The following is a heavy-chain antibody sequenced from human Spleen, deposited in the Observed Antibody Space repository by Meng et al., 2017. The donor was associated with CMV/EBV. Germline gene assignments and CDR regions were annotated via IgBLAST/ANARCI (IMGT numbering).Heavy chain of an antibody. V-gene: IGHV3-43*01. J-gene: IGHJ4*02. CDR2: ISWDGGST. D-gene: IGHD6-19*01. CDR1: GFIFDDYT. Sequence: GESLKISCAASGFIFDDYTMHWVRQAPGKGLEWASLISWDGGSTYYADSLEGRFTISRDNSRNSLYLQMNNLRTEDTALYYCATSPYSSGHMVRYFDSWGQGTLVTVSS. CDR3: ATSPYSSGHMVRYFDS.